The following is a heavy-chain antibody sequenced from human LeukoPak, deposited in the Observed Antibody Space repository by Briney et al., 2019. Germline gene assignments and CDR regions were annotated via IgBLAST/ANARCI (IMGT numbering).Heavy chain of an antibody. CDR3: ATGDCSSTSCNNYYYYYYMDV. Sequence: ASVKVSCKVSGYTLTELSMHWVRQAPGKGLEWMGGFGPEDGETIYAQKFQGRVTMTEDTSTDTAYMELSSLRSEDTAVYYCATGDCSSTSCNNYYYYYYMDVWGKGTTVTVSS. CDR1: GYTLTELS. V-gene: IGHV1-24*01. CDR2: FGPEDGET. D-gene: IGHD2-2*02. J-gene: IGHJ6*03.